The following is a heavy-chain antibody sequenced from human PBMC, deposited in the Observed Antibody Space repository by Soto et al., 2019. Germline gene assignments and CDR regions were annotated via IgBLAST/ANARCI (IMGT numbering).Heavy chain of an antibody. V-gene: IGHV1-18*01. J-gene: IGHJ3*02. CDR3: ARDIPITIFGVVIPRAFDI. CDR2: ISAYNGNT. CDR1: GYTFTSYG. Sequence: ASVKVSCKASGYTFTSYGISWVRQAPGQGLELMGWISAYNGNTNYAQKLQGRVTMTTDTSTSTAYMELRSLRSDDTAVYYCARDIPITIFGVVIPRAFDIWGQGTMVTVSS. D-gene: IGHD3-3*01.